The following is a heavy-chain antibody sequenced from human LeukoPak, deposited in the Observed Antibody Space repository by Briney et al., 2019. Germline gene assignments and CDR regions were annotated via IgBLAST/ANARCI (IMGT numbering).Heavy chain of an antibody. CDR3: ARHPRGLYYMDV. V-gene: IGHV4-59*08. CDR1: RGSISRHY. Sequence: SETLSLTRTLSRGSISRHYWRWIRQPPGNRLEWIGYIYYSGSTNYNPPLKSRVTISVATSKNQFSLKLSSVTAADTAVYYCARHPRGLYYMDVWGKGTTVTVSS. J-gene: IGHJ6*03. CDR2: IYYSGST.